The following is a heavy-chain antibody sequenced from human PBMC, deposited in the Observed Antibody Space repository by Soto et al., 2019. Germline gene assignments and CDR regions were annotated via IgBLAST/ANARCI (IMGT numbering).Heavy chain of an antibody. CDR1: GYSFTSYW. J-gene: IGHJ6*02. CDR2: IYPGDSDT. CDR3: ARPSYSSSRYYGMDV. V-gene: IGHV5-51*01. Sequence: GESLKISCKGSGYSFTSYWIGWVRQTPGKGLEWMGIIYPGDSDTRYSPSFEGQVTISADKSITTAYLQWSSLKASDTAMYYCARPSYSSSRYYGMDVWGQGTTVTVSS. D-gene: IGHD6-6*01.